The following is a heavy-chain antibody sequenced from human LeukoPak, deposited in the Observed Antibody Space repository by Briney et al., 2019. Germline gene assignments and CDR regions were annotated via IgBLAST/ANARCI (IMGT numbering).Heavy chain of an antibody. CDR2: IIPIFGTA. Sequence: ASVKVSCKASGGTFSSYAISWVRQAPGQGLEWMGGIIPIFGTANYAQKFQGRVTITMDESTSTAYMELSSLRSEDTAVYYCATGRWLQLGYYYYYMDVWGKGTTVTVSS. CDR3: ATGRWLQLGYYYYYMDV. V-gene: IGHV1-69*05. J-gene: IGHJ6*03. D-gene: IGHD5-24*01. CDR1: GGTFSSYA.